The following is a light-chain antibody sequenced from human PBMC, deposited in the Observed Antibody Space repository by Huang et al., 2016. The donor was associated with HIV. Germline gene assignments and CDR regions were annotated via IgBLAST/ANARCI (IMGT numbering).Light chain of an antibody. CDR1: HSLLHSDGNTY. Sequence: DVVLTQSPLSLPVTLGQPASLSCKSSHSLLHSDGNTYLNWFLQRPGQSPRRLIYKVSNRDFGVPARFSGSGSGADFTLTISRVEADDIGVYYCMQGTHWPQTFGQGTKVEVK. V-gene: IGKV2-30*02. J-gene: IGKJ1*01. CDR3: MQGTHWPQT. CDR2: KVS.